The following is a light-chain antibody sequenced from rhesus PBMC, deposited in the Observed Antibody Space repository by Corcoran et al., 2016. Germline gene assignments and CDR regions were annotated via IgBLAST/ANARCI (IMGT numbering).Light chain of an antibody. CDR1: QGISSR. J-gene: IGKJ2*01. Sequence: DIQMTQSPSSLSASVGDKVTITCHASQGISSRLAWYQQKPGKAPKPLFSYAARLQSGVPSRFSRSGAWTDYTLSIRSLQPEDVATYYCLHDYTTPYSFGQGTKVEIK. V-gene: IGKV1-19*01. CDR2: YAA. CDR3: LHDYTTPYS.